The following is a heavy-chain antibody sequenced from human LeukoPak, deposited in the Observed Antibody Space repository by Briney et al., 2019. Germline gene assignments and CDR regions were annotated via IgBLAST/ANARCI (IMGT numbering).Heavy chain of an antibody. CDR2: IKQDGSEK. Sequence: PGGSLRLSCAASGFTFSSYWMSWVRQAPGKGLEWVANIKQDGSEKYYVDSVKGRFTISRDNAKNSLYLQMNSLRAEDTAVYYCAREMGHYDILTGYSQYYFDYWGQGTLVTVSS. CDR3: AREMGHYDILTGYSQYYFDY. CDR1: GFTFSSYW. V-gene: IGHV3-7*01. J-gene: IGHJ4*02. D-gene: IGHD3-9*01.